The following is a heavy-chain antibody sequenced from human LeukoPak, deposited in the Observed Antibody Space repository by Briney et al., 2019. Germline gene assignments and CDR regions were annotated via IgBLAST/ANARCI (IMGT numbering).Heavy chain of an antibody. CDR1: GFTFNNAW. Sequence: PGGSLRLSCAASGFTFNNAWMNWVRQAPGKGLEWVGRFKSKTDGGTIDYADSVKGRFTISRDNSKNTLYLQMNSLRAEDTAVYYCASAGRYYDILTGYYDYWGQGTLVTVSS. J-gene: IGHJ4*02. V-gene: IGHV3-15*07. CDR3: ASAGRYYDILTGYYDY. CDR2: FKSKTDGGTI. D-gene: IGHD3-9*01.